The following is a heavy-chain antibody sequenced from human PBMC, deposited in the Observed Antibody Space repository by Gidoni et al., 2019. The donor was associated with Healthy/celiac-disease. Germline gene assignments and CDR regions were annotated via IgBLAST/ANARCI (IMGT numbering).Heavy chain of an antibody. D-gene: IGHD6-19*01. Sequence: QVQLVEYGGGLVKHGGYLSIYCAASGCTFSDYYMSGIRQAPGKGLEWVSYISSSSSYTNYADSVKGRFTISRDNAKNSLYLQMNSLRAEDTAVYYCAREGGLGYSSGRGRAFDIWGQGTMVTVSS. V-gene: IGHV3-11*05. J-gene: IGHJ3*02. CDR1: GCTFSDYY. CDR3: AREGGLGYSSGRGRAFDI. CDR2: ISSSSSYT.